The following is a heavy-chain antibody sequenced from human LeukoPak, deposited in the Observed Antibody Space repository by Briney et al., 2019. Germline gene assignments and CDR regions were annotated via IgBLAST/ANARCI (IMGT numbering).Heavy chain of an antibody. CDR1: GASISSYY. Sequence: SETLSLTCAVSGASISSYYWSWVRQPPGKGPEGVAYIYYTGSTNYNPSLKSRVTISLDTSKNQSSLKLSSVTAADTAVYYCASLVPAASGHWFDSWGQGTLVTVSS. V-gene: IGHV4-59*01. D-gene: IGHD2-2*01. CDR3: ASLVPAASGHWFDS. CDR2: IYYTGST. J-gene: IGHJ5*01.